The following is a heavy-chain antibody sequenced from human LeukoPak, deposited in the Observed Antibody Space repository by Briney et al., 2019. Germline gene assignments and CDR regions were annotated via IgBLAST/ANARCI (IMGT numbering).Heavy chain of an antibody. V-gene: IGHV7-4-1*02. Sequence: ASVKVSCKASGYTFTTYSMNWVRQAPGQGLEWMGWVNTNTGNPTYAQGFTGRFVFSLDTSVSTAYLQISSLEAEDTAVYYCARDREIIAFDYWGQGTLVSVSS. CDR3: ARDREIIAFDY. J-gene: IGHJ4*02. CDR1: GYTFTTYS. CDR2: VNTNTGNP. D-gene: IGHD3-10*01.